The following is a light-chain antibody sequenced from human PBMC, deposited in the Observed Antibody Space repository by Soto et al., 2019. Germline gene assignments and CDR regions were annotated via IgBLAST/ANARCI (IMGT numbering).Light chain of an antibody. J-gene: IGKJ4*01. CDR2: KAF. Sequence: DIQMTQSPSTLSASVGDRVTITCRASQSISSWLAWYQQKPGKAPKLLIYKAFSLESAVPSRFRGSGSGTEDSLTNIGSQPDSGVTYYDQHDNTYPTFGGGTEVDVK. CDR1: QSISSW. CDR3: QHDNTYPT. V-gene: IGKV1-5*03.